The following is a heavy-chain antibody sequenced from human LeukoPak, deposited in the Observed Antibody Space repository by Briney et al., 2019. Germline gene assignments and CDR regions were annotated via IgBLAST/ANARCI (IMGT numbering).Heavy chain of an antibody. CDR2: ISSSSSYI. CDR1: GFTFSSYS. CDR3: ASDIVQMPPGRAFDI. V-gene: IGHV3-21*01. Sequence: GGSLRLSCAASGFTFSSYSMNWVRQAPGKGLEWVSSISSSSSYIYYADSVKGRSTISRDNAKNSLYLQMNSLRAEDTAVYYCASDIVQMPPGRAFDIWGQGTMVTVSS. D-gene: IGHD1-26*01. J-gene: IGHJ3*02.